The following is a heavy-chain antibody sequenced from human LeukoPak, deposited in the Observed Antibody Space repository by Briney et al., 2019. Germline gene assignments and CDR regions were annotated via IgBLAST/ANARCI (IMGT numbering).Heavy chain of an antibody. CDR3: AREADTAMVKGTYYFDY. CDR1: GFTFSSYW. CDR2: IKQDGSEK. D-gene: IGHD5-18*01. J-gene: IGHJ4*02. V-gene: IGHV3-7*03. Sequence: PGGSLRLSCAASGFTFSSYWMSWVRQAPGKGLEWVANIKQDGSEKYYVDSVKGRFTISRDNAKNSLYLQMNSLRAEDTAVYYYAREADTAMVKGTYYFDYWGQGTLVTVSS.